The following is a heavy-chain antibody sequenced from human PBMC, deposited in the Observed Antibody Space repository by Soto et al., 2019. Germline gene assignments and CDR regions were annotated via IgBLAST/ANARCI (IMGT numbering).Heavy chain of an antibody. J-gene: IGHJ6*02. CDR1: GFTFSSYG. CDR3: ARASTTSGMDV. D-gene: IGHD4-17*01. Sequence: QVQLVESGGGVVQPGRSLRLSCAASGFTFSSYGMHWVRQAPGKGLEWVAVIWYDGSNKYYADSVKGRFTISRDNSKNTLYLQMNSLRAEDTDVYYCARASTTSGMDVWGQGTTVTVSS. V-gene: IGHV3-33*01. CDR2: IWYDGSNK.